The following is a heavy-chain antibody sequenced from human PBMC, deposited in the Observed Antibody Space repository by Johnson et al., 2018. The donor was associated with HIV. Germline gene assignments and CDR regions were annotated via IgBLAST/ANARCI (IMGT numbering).Heavy chain of an antibody. V-gene: IGHV3-20*04. CDR3: AKDERAAAGTRGLDAFDI. CDR2: INWNGAST. CDR1: GFTFDDYG. Sequence: VQLVESGGGVVQPGGSLRLSCAASGFTFDDYGMSWVRQAPGKGLEWISGINWNGASTGYADSVKGRFTISRDNSKNTLYLQMNSLRAEDTAVYYCAKDERAAAGTRGLDAFDIWGQGTMVTVSS. J-gene: IGHJ3*02. D-gene: IGHD6-13*01.